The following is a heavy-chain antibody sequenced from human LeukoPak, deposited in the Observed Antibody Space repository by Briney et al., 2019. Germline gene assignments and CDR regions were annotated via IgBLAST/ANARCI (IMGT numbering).Heavy chain of an antibody. D-gene: IGHD3-22*01. V-gene: IGHV4-31*03. Sequence: SETLSLTCTVSGVSISSGGYYWSWIRQHPGKGLEWIGYIYYSGSTYYNPSLKSRVTISVDTSKNQFSLKLSSVTAADTAVYYCARDQRKHNYYDSSGYYYPYYYYGMDVWGQGTTVTVSS. CDR3: ARDQRKHNYYDSSGYYYPYYYYGMDV. CDR2: IYYSGST. J-gene: IGHJ6*02. CDR1: GVSISSGGYY.